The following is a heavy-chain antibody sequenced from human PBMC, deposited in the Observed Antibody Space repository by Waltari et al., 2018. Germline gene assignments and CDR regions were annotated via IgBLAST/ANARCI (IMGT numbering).Heavy chain of an antibody. J-gene: IGHJ6*03. CDR2: ILPILGTA. V-gene: IGHV1-69*01. CDR3: ARSEGYQLLGPYYYYYMDV. Sequence: QVQLVQSGAEVKKPGSSVKVSCKASGGTFSSYAISWVRQAPGQGLEWMGGILPILGTANNAQKVQGRGTITADESTSTAYMELSSLRSEDAAVYYCARSEGYQLLGPYYYYYMDVWGKGTTVTVSS. CDR1: GGTFSSYA. D-gene: IGHD2-2*01.